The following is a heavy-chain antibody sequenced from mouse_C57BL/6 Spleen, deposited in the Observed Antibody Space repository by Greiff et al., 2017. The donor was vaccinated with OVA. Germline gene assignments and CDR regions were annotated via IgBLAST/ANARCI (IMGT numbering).Heavy chain of an antibody. D-gene: IGHD4-1*01. V-gene: IGHV1-50*01. CDR3: ARRRELGDYYAMDY. CDR2: IDPSDSYT. J-gene: IGHJ4*01. CDR1: GYTFTSYW. Sequence: VQLQQPGAELVKPGASVKLSCKASGYTFTSYWMQWVKQRPGQGLEWIGEIDPSDSYTNYNQKFKGKATLTVDTSSSTAYMQLSSLTSEDSAVYYCARRRELGDYYAMDYWGQGTSVTVSS.